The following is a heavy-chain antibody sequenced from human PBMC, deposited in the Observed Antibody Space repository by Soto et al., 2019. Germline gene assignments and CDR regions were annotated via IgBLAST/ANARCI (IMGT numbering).Heavy chain of an antibody. J-gene: IGHJ6*01. CDR1: GDTFTSYD. D-gene: IGHD6-6*01. Sequence: ASVKVSCKASGDTFTSYDINWVRQATGQGLEWMGWMNPNSGNTGYAQKLQGRVTMTRNTSISTAYMELSSLRSEDTAVYYCAFTGIAARPPLYYGMDVWAQGTTLTVHS. CDR3: AFTGIAARPPLYYGMDV. V-gene: IGHV1-8*01. CDR2: MNPNSGNT.